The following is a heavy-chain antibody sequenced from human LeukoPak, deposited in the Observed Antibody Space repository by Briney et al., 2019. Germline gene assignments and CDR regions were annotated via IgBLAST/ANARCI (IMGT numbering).Heavy chain of an antibody. V-gene: IGHV3-64*01. CDR3: ARDSRDGYNPHFDY. Sequence: GGSLRLSCAASVFTSSSYAIHWVRQAPGKGLEYVSAISSNGGSTYYANSVKGRFTISRDNSKNTLYLQMGSLRAEDMAVYYCARDSRDGYNPHFDYWGQGTLVTVSS. D-gene: IGHD5-24*01. CDR2: ISSNGGST. CDR1: VFTSSSYA. J-gene: IGHJ4*02.